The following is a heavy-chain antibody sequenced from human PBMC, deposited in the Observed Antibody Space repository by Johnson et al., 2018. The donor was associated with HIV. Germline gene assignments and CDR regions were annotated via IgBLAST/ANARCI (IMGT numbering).Heavy chain of an antibody. V-gene: IGHV3-48*04. CDR2: ISSSGSTI. Sequence: VQVVESGGGLVQPGGSLRLSCVASGFTFSSYWMSWVRQAPGKGLEWVSYISSSGSTIYYADSVKGRFTISRDNAKTSLYLQMNSLRAEDTAVYYCARGGSSTSLDAFDIWGQGTMVTVSS. CDR3: ARGGSSTSLDAFDI. J-gene: IGHJ3*02. D-gene: IGHD2-2*01. CDR1: GFTFSSYW.